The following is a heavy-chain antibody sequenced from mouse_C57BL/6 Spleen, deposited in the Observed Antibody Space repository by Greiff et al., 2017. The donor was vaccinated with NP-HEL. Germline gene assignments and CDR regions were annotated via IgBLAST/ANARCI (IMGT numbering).Heavy chain of an antibody. Sequence: VQLKQSGPVLVKPGASVKMSCKASGYTFTDYYMNWVKQSHGKSLEWIGVINPYNGGTSYNQKFKGKATLTVDKSSSTAYMELNSLTSEDSAVYYCARERITTVVSYWYFDVWGTGTTVTVSS. CDR2: INPYNGGT. CDR1: GYTFTDYY. D-gene: IGHD1-1*01. V-gene: IGHV1-19*01. J-gene: IGHJ1*03. CDR3: ARERITTVVSYWYFDV.